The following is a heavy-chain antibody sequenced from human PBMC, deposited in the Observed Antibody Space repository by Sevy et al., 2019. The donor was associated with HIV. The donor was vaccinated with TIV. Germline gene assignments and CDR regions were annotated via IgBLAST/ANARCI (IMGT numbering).Heavy chain of an antibody. V-gene: IGHV3-33*01. CDR2: IWEDIINK. CDR3: ASLPNNYYDRGGSSGDEAFDI. Sequence: GGSLRLSCVASGFTFSNYGMHWVRQAPGKGLEWVATIWEDIINKHYADSAKGRFTISRDNSKNTLYLQMNNLRAEDTAVYYCASLPNNYYDRGGSSGDEAFDIWGQGTMVTVSS. CDR1: GFTFSNYG. D-gene: IGHD3-22*01. J-gene: IGHJ3*02.